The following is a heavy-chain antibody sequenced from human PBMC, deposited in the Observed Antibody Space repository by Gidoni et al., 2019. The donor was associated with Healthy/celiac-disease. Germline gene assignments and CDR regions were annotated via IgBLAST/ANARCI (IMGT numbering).Heavy chain of an antibody. CDR3: ARVTVTTGDAFDI. D-gene: IGHD4-17*01. CDR1: GGSISSYY. V-gene: IGHV4-59*01. CDR2: IYYSGRP. Sequence: QVQLQESGPGLVKPSETLSLTCTVSGGSISSYYWSWSRQPPGKGLELIGYIYYSGRPNYNPSLKSRVTISVDTSKNQFSLKLSSVTAADTAVYYCARVTVTTGDAFDIWGQGTMVTVSS. J-gene: IGHJ3*02.